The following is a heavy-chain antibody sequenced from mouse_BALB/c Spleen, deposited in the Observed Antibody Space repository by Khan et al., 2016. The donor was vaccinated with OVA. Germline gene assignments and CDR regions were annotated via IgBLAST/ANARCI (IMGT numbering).Heavy chain of an antibody. CDR1: GYTFTSYT. D-gene: IGHD2-14*01. Sequence: VQLQQSGAELARLGASVKMSCKASGYTFTSYTIHWIKLWPGQGQDWVGYINPSNSYTNITQQFKDQATLNADKSSTTAYMQLSSLTSDDLAGYNCVRDGAYYRNDCGFAYWSQVALVTVSA. CDR3: VRDGAYYRNDCGFAY. V-gene: IGHV1-4*01. CDR2: INPSNSYT. J-gene: IGHJ3*01.